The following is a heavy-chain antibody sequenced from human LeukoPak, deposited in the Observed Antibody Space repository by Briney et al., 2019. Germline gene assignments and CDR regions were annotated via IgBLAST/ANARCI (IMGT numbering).Heavy chain of an antibody. Sequence: GGSLRLSCVASGFTFSRHDMNWVRQAPGKGLEGVAVISYDGSNKYYADSVKGRFTISRDNSKNTLYLQMNSLRTEDTAVYYCAKGVSSSWSNDAFDIWGQGKMVTVSS. D-gene: IGHD6-13*01. CDR3: AKGVSSSWSNDAFDI. CDR2: ISYDGSNK. J-gene: IGHJ3*02. V-gene: IGHV3-30*18. CDR1: GFTFSRHD.